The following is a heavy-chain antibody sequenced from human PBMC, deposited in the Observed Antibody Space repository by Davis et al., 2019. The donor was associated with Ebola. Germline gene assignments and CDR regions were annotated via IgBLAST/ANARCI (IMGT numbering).Heavy chain of an antibody. CDR1: GFTFDDYA. Sequence: SLKISCAASGFTFDDYAMHWVPQAPGKGLEWVQGIRWNSGSIGYADSVKGRFTISRDNAKNSLYLQMNSLRAEDTAVYYCARVLYSSPTNLYYYYGMDVWGQGTTVTVSS. J-gene: IGHJ6*02. D-gene: IGHD6-13*01. CDR2: IRWNSGSI. V-gene: IGHV3-9*01. CDR3: ARVLYSSPTNLYYYYGMDV.